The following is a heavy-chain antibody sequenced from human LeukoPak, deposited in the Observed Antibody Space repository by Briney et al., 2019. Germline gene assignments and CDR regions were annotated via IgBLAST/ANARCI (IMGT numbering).Heavy chain of an antibody. J-gene: IGHJ4*02. CDR1: GGTFSSYA. CDR2: IIPIFGIA. Sequence: SVKVSCKASGGTFSSYAISWVRQAPGQGLEWMGVIIPIFGIANYAQKFQGRVTITADESTSTAYMELSSLRSEDTAVYYGARALRTVTHLARSYYFDYWGQGTLVTVSS. V-gene: IGHV1-69*13. CDR3: ARALRTVTHLARSYYFDY. D-gene: IGHD4-17*01.